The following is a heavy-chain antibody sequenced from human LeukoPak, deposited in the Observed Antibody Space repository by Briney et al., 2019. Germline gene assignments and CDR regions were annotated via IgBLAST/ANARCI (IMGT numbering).Heavy chain of an antibody. Sequence: SETLSLTCTVSGGSISSYYWSWIRQPPGKGLEWIGYIYYSGSTNYNPSLKSRVTISVDTSKNQFSLRLRSVTAADTAVYHCARLAPLGSGSPENYYYYMDVWGKGTTVTVSS. D-gene: IGHD2-15*01. CDR1: GGSISSYY. V-gene: IGHV4-59*01. CDR3: ARLAPLGSGSPENYYYYMDV. CDR2: IYYSGST. J-gene: IGHJ6*03.